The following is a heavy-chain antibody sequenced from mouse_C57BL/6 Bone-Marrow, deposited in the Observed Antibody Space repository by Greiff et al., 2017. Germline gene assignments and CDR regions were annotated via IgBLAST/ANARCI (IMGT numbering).Heavy chain of an antibody. CDR3: ARTGLLFDY. CDR1: GYTFTDYY. J-gene: IGHJ2*01. CDR2: INPNNGGT. V-gene: IGHV1-26*01. Sequence: EVQLQQSGPELVKPGASVKISCKASGYTFTDYYMNWVKQSHGKSLEWIGDINPNNGGTSYNQKFKGKATLTVDKSSSTAYMELRSLTSEDSAVYYCARTGLLFDYWGQGTTRTVSS. D-gene: IGHD3-1*01.